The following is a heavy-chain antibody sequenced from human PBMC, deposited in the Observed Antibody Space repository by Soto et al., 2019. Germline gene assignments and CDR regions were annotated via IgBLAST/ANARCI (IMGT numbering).Heavy chain of an antibody. CDR1: GGSFSGYY. Sequence: QVQLQQWGAGLLKPSETLSLRCAVYGGSFSGYYWSWIRQPPGKGLQWIGEINHRGSTNYNPSLKSRVTISVDTSKNQFSLIPSSVTAADTAVYYCARAITTGGSYGLDVWDQGTTVTVSS. J-gene: IGHJ6*02. CDR3: ARAITTGGSYGLDV. D-gene: IGHD3-16*01. V-gene: IGHV4-34*01. CDR2: INHRGST.